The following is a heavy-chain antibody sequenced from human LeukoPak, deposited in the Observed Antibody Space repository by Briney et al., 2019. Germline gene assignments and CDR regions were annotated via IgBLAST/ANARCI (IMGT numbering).Heavy chain of an antibody. CDR3: ARDRGGSYGSAFDI. CDR2: ISYDGSNE. V-gene: IGHV3-30*04. J-gene: IGHJ3*02. D-gene: IGHD1-26*01. CDR1: GFTFSSYA. Sequence: GGSLRLSCAASGFTFSSYAMHWVRQAPGKGLEWVAVISYDGSNEYYADSVKGRFTISRDNSKNTLYLQMNSLRAEDTAVYYCARDRGGSYGSAFDIWGQGTMVTVSS.